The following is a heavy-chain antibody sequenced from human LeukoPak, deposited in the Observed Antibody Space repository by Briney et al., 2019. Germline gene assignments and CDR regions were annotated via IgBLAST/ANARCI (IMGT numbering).Heavy chain of an antibody. CDR2: ISSSSSYI. CDR3: ARADYDILTANVDY. D-gene: IGHD3-9*01. Sequence: PGGSLRLSCAASGFTFSSYSMNWVRQAPGKGLEWVSSISSSSSYIYYADSVKGRFTISRDNAKNSLYLQMNSLRAEDTAVYYCARADYDILTANVDYWGQGTLVTVSS. J-gene: IGHJ4*02. V-gene: IGHV3-21*01. CDR1: GFTFSSYS.